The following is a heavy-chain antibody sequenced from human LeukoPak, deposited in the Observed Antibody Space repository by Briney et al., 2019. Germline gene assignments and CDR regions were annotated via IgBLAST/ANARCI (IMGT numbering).Heavy chain of an antibody. J-gene: IGHJ4*02. Sequence: ASVKVSCKASGYTFTSYYIHWVRQAPGQGLEWMGIIIPSGGSTNYAQKFQGRVTMTRDTSTSTVYMELSSLRSEDSAVYYCARWTTTYLDYWGQGTLVTVSS. CDR3: ARWTTTYLDY. CDR2: IIPSGGST. V-gene: IGHV1-46*01. D-gene: IGHD4-11*01. CDR1: GYTFTSYY.